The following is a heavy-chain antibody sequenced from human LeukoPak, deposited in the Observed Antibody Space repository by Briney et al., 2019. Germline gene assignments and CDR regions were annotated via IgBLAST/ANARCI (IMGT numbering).Heavy chain of an antibody. J-gene: IGHJ3*02. D-gene: IGHD2-2*01. CDR3: ARDSSTSNDAFDI. CDR1: GFTVSSNY. Sequence: GGSLRLSCAASGFTVSSNYMSWVRQAPGKGLEWVSVIYSGGSTYYADSVKGRFTISRDNSKNTLYLQMSSLRAEDTAVYYCARDSSTSNDAFDIWGQGTMVTVSS. CDR2: IYSGGST. V-gene: IGHV3-66*01.